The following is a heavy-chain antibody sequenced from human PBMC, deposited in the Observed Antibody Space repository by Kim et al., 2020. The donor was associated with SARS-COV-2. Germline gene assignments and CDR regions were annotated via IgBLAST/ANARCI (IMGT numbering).Heavy chain of an antibody. J-gene: IGHJ6*02. CDR3: ARAPEMGNSGYDLRSYYYYYYGMDV. Sequence: ASVKVSCKASGYTFTSYGISWVRQAPGQGLEWMGWISAYNGNTNYAQKLQGRVTMTTDTSTSTAYMELRSLRSDDTAVYYCARAPEMGNSGYDLRSYYYYYYGMDVWGQGTTVTVSS. CDR1: GYTFTSYG. V-gene: IGHV1-18*01. CDR2: ISAYNGNT. D-gene: IGHD5-12*01.